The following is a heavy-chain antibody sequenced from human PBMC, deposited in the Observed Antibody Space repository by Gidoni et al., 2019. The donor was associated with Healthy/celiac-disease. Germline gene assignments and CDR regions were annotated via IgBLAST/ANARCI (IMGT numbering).Heavy chain of an antibody. CDR1: GFTFSSSA. CDR2: ISGSGGST. J-gene: IGHJ6*03. V-gene: IGHV3-23*01. CDR3: AGYCSSTSCYLWEYYYYMDV. D-gene: IGHD2-2*01. Sequence: EVQLLESGGGLVQPGGSLRLSCAASGFTFSSSAMSWVRQAPGKGLEWVSAISGSGGSTYEADSVKGRFTISRDNSKNTLYLQMNSLRAEDTAVYYCAGYCSSTSCYLWEYYYYMDVWGKGTTVTVSS.